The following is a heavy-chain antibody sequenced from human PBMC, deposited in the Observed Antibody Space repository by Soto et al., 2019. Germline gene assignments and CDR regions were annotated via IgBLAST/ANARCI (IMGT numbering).Heavy chain of an antibody. J-gene: IGHJ3*02. Sequence: QVQLQESGPGLVKPSGTLSLTCAVSGGSISSSNWWSWVRQPPGKGLEWIGEIYHSGSTNYNPSLKSRVTISVDKSKNQFSLKLSSVTAADTAVYYCARDGIAVAGTHGWAALDIWGQGTMVTVSS. V-gene: IGHV4-4*02. D-gene: IGHD6-19*01. CDR1: GGSISSSNW. CDR2: IYHSGST. CDR3: ARDGIAVAGTHGWAALDI.